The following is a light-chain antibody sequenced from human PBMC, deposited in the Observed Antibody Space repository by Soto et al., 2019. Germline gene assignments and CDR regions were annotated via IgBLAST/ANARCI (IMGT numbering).Light chain of an antibody. J-gene: IGLJ1*01. CDR1: SSNIGSNT. Sequence: QSVLTQPPSASGTPGQRVTISCSGNSSNIGSNTVNWYQQLPGTAPKLLIYSNNQRPSGVPDRFSGSKSGTSASLAISGLQSEDEADYYCTAWDDRLNGYVFGSGSKLTVL. CDR2: SNN. V-gene: IGLV1-44*01. CDR3: TAWDDRLNGYV.